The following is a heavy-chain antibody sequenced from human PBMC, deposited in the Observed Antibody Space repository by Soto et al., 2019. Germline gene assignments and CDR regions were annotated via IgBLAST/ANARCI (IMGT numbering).Heavy chain of an antibody. J-gene: IGHJ4*02. Sequence: PGGSLILSCSASGFTFSSYAMSWVRQAPGKGLEWVSAISGSGGSTYYADSVKGRFTISRDNSKNTLYLQMNSLRAEDTAVYYCAKEIVVVPAGYLDYWGRGTLVTSPQ. CDR2: ISGSGGST. CDR3: AKEIVVVPAGYLDY. CDR1: GFTFSSYA. V-gene: IGHV3-23*01. D-gene: IGHD2-2*01.